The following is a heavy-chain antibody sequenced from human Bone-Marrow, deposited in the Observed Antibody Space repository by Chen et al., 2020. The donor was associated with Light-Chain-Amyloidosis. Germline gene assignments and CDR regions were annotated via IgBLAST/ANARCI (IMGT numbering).Heavy chain of an antibody. V-gene: IGHV4-61*01. Sequence: QVQLRESGPGLVKPSETLSLTCTVSGGSVSSGSYYWSWIRQPPGKGLEWIGYIYYSGSTNYNPSLKSRVTISVDTSKNQFSLKLSSVTAADTAVYYCARAVRGYSYGYWDYWGQGTLVTVSS. D-gene: IGHD5-18*01. CDR3: ARAVRGYSYGYWDY. CDR2: IYYSGST. J-gene: IGHJ4*02. CDR1: GGSVSSGSYY.